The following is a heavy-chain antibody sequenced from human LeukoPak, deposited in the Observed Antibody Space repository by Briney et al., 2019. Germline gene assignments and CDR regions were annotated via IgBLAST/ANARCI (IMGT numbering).Heavy chain of an antibody. D-gene: IGHD3-10*01. J-gene: IGHJ4*02. CDR2: ISAYNGNT. V-gene: IGHV1-18*01. CDR1: GYTFTSYG. CDR3: ARTYYYGSGSYSEYYFDY. Sequence: ASVKVSCKASGYTFTSYGISWVRQAPGQGLEWMGWISAYNGNTNYAQKLQGRVTMTTDTSTSTAYMELSSLRSEDTAVYYCARTYYYGSGSYSEYYFDYWGQGTLVTVSS.